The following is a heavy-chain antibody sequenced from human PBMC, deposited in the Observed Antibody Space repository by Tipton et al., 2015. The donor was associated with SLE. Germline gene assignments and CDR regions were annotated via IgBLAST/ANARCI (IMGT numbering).Heavy chain of an antibody. J-gene: IGHJ3*02. CDR2: VYYSGST. D-gene: IGHD7-27*01. CDR1: GGSISSSSYY. CDR3: ARGLMGIQAFDI. Sequence: TLSLTCTVSGGSISSSSYYWGWIRQPPGKGLEWIGSVYYSGSTYYNPSLKSRVTISVDTSKNQFSLNLSSVTAADTAVYYCARGLMGIQAFDIWGQGTMVTVSS. V-gene: IGHV4-39*07.